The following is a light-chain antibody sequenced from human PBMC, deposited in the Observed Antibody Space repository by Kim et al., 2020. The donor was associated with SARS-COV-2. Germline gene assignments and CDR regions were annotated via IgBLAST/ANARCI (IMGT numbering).Light chain of an antibody. Sequence: PGHSVTIPSTAPSIDVVPYNSVSWYQQHPGKAPNLMVYGVSTRPSGVPDLFSGSKSANTASLTVSGLQAEDEADYYCSSFAGSHYVFGTGTKVTVL. V-gene: IGLV2-8*01. CDR1: SIDVVPYNS. CDR3: SSFAGSHYV. J-gene: IGLJ1*01. CDR2: GVS.